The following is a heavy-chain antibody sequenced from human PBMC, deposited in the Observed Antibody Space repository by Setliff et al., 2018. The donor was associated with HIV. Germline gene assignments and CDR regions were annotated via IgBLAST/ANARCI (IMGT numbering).Heavy chain of an antibody. D-gene: IGHD5-12*01. J-gene: IGHJ6*03. CDR1: GFTFSSHW. Sequence: GGSLRLSCAASGFTFSSHWMSWIRQAPGKGLEWVASIKQDGSEKYFVDSVKGRFTISRDNAKDSMFLQMNSLRAEDTAVYYCARERWLRSHYYYYMDVWGKGTTVTVSS. CDR2: IKQDGSEK. CDR3: ARERWLRSHYYYYMDV. V-gene: IGHV3-7*03.